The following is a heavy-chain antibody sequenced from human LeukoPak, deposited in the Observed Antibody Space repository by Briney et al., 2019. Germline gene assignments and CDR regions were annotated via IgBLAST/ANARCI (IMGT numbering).Heavy chain of an antibody. Sequence: QPGGSLRLSCAASGFTLRSHAMSWVRRAPGKGLEWVSAISGSGGSTDYVDSVKGRFTISRDNSKNTLYLQMNSLRADDTAVYYCAKQMSTVTFTPFDYWGQGTLVTVSS. CDR1: GFTLRSHA. CDR3: AKQMSTVTFTPFDY. CDR2: ISGSGGST. J-gene: IGHJ4*02. V-gene: IGHV3-23*01. D-gene: IGHD3-16*01.